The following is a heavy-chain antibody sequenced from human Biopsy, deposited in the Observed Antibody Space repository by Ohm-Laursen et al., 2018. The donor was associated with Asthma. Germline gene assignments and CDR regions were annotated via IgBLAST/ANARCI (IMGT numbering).Heavy chain of an antibody. V-gene: IGHV1-69*06. Sequence: SSVKVSCKASGGTFGNYAISWVRQAPGLGLEWMGGISPVFGSTNIAQKVQGRVTISADIFTKTAYLEVSSLRSDDTAVYYCASPSSSREILYYYYNMDIWGQGTTVTV. CDR2: ISPVFGST. J-gene: IGHJ6*02. CDR1: GGTFGNYA. D-gene: IGHD6-13*01. CDR3: ASPSSSREILYYYYNMDI.